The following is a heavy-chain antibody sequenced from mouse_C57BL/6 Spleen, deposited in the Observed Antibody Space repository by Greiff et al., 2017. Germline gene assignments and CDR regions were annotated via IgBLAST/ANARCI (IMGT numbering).Heavy chain of an antibody. CDR2: IYPGSGST. D-gene: IGHD1-1*01. CDR1: GYTFTSYW. CDR3: ARANYYGLGAMDY. Sequence: VQLQQPGAELVKPGASVKMSCKASGYTFTSYWITWVKQRPGQGLEWIGDIYPGSGSTNYNEKFKSKATLTVDTSSSTAYMQLSSLTSEDSAVYYCARANYYGLGAMDYWGQGTSVTVSS. V-gene: IGHV1-55*01. J-gene: IGHJ4*01.